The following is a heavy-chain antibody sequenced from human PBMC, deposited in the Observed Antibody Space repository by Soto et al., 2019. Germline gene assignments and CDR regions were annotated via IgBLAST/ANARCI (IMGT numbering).Heavy chain of an antibody. CDR1: GFTFSSYS. D-gene: IGHD3-22*01. V-gene: IGHV3-21*01. J-gene: IGHJ4*02. Sequence: GSLRLSCAASGFTFSSYSMNWVRQAPGKGLEWVSSISSSSSYIYYADSVKGRFTISRDNAKNSLYLQMNSLRAEDTAVYYCARDDYPYYDDSSGYHFDYWGQGALVTVSS. CDR3: ARDDYPYYDDSSGYHFDY. CDR2: ISSSSSYI.